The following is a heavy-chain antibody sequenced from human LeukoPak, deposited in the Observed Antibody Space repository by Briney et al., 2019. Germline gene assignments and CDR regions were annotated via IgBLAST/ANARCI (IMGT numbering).Heavy chain of an antibody. D-gene: IGHD3-22*01. CDR2: IWYDGSNK. CDR3: ATMRSGYNYFDY. V-gene: IGHV3-33*01. Sequence: GGSLRLSCAASGFTSSSYGMHWVRQAPGKGLEWVAVIWYDGSNKYYADSVKGRFTISRDNSKNTLYLQMNSLRAEDTAVYYCATMRSGYNYFDYWGQGTLVTVSS. J-gene: IGHJ4*02. CDR1: GFTSSSYG.